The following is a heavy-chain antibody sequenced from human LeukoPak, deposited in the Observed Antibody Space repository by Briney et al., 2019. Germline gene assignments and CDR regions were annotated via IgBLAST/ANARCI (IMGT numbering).Heavy chain of an antibody. D-gene: IGHD4-17*01. Sequence: PGGSLRLSCAAPGFTFSDYYMSWIRQAPGKGLEWVSYISSSGSMISDADSVKGRFTISRDNAKKSLYLQMNSLRAEDAAVYYCARDEYIHGDLTNFDSWGQGTLVIVSS. CDR3: ARDEYIHGDLTNFDS. CDR2: ISSSGSMI. CDR1: GFTFSDYY. J-gene: IGHJ4*02. V-gene: IGHV3-11*04.